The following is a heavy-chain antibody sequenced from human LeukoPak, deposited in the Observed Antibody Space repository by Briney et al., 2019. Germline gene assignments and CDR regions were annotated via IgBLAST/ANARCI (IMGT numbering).Heavy chain of an antibody. CDR3: AKNGDRGAYCTGGTCYPYFYYYMNV. J-gene: IGHJ6*03. D-gene: IGHD2-15*01. Sequence: GGSLRLSCAASGFTFDDYGMSWVRQAPGKGLEWVSSISSTGGTTYYADSVKGRFTISRDNSKNTLYLQMNSLRAEDTAIYYCAKNGDRGAYCTGGTCYPYFYYYMNVWGKGTTVTI. CDR2: ISSTGGTT. V-gene: IGHV3-23*01. CDR1: GFTFDDYG.